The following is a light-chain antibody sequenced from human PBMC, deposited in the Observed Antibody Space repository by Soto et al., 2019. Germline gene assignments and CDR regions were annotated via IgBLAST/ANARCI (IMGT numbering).Light chain of an antibody. V-gene: IGKV1-39*01. Sequence: DIKMSQSPSSLSSSASDRATIPCRASQSISSYLDWYQQKPGKAPKLLIYAASSLQSGVPARFSGSGSGTDFTLTISSLQPEDFATYYCQQSYNSPRTFGQGTKVDIK. CDR3: QQSYNSPRT. CDR1: QSISSY. CDR2: AAS. J-gene: IGKJ1*01.